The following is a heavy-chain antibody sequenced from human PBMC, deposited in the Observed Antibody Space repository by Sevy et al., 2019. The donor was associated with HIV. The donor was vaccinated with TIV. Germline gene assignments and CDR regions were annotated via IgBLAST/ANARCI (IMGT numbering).Heavy chain of an antibody. D-gene: IGHD3-22*01. CDR3: AMNYYDSSGSSFFFDY. J-gene: IGHJ4*02. CDR2: IWYDGSNK. V-gene: IGHV3-33*01. Sequence: GGSLRLSCAASGFTFSSYGMHWVRQAPGKGLEWVAVIWYDGSNKYYADSVKVRFTISRDNSKNTLYLQMNSLRAEDTAAYYCAMNYYDSSGSSFFFDYWGQGTLVTVSS. CDR1: GFTFSSYG.